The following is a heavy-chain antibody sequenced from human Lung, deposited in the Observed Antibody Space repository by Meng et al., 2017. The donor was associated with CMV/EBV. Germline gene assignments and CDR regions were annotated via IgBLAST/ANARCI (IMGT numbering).Heavy chain of an antibody. CDR1: GFTFSLYS. V-gene: IGHV3-21*01. D-gene: IGHD6-25*01. J-gene: IGHJ6*02. CDR3: ARESSGSFVLDV. CDR2: ISSSSSFI. Sequence: GESLKISCAASGFTFSLYSINWVRQAPGKGLGWVSSISSSSSFIYYADSVKGRFTISRDNAENSLSLQMNGVRAEDTAVYYCARESSGSFVLDVWGQGTTVTVSS.